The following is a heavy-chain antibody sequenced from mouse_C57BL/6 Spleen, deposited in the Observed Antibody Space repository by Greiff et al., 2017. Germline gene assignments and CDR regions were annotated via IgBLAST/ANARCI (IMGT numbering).Heavy chain of an antibody. D-gene: IGHD1-1*01. CDR3: TREGGSTRYFDV. CDR1: GFTFSSYA. J-gene: IGHJ1*03. V-gene: IGHV5-9-1*02. Sequence: EVMLVESGEGLVKPGGSLKLSCAASGFTFSSYAMSWVRQTPEKRLEWVAYISSGGDYIYYADTVKGRFTISRDNARNTLYLQMSSLKSEDTAMYYCTREGGSTRYFDVGRTGTTVTVSS. CDR2: ISSGGDYI.